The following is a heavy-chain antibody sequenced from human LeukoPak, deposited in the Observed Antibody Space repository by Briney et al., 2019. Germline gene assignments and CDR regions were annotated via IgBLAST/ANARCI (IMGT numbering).Heavy chain of an antibody. J-gene: IGHJ2*01. V-gene: IGHV4-4*07. D-gene: IGHD5-12*01. CDR2: IYTSGST. Sequence: SETLSLTCTVSGGSISSYYWSWIRQPAGKGLEWIGRIYTSGSTNYNPSLKSRVTMSVDTSKNQFSLKLSSLTAAETAGHYCARDPVLRNFWYFDLWGRGTLVTVSS. CDR1: GGSISSYY. CDR3: ARDPVLRNFWYFDL.